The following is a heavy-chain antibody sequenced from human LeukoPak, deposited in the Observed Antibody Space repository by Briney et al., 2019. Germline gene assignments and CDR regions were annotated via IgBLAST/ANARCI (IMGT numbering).Heavy chain of an antibody. D-gene: IGHD6-13*01. CDR3: ARVRPGRVAAAGYFDY. Sequence: SETLSLTCIVSGYSISSGYYWGWIRQPPGKGLEWIGSIYHSGSTYYNPSLKSRVTISVDTSKNQFSLKLSSVTAADTAVYYCARVRPGRVAAAGYFDYWGQGTLVTVSS. J-gene: IGHJ4*02. CDR1: GYSISSGYY. CDR2: IYHSGST. V-gene: IGHV4-38-2*02.